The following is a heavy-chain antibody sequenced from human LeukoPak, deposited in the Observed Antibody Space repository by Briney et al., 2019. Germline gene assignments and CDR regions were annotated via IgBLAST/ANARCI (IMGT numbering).Heavy chain of an antibody. CDR3: GRADFRGFLDI. V-gene: IGHV3-74*01. CDR2: MNSDGTTT. Sequence: GGSLRLSCAASGFTFSNYWMHWVRQAPGKGLVWVARMNSDGTTTNYADSMKGRFTISRDNAKNSLYLQMNNLRAEDTALYYCGRADFRGFLDIWGQGAMVTVSS. D-gene: IGHD3-3*01. CDR1: GFTFSNYW. J-gene: IGHJ3*02.